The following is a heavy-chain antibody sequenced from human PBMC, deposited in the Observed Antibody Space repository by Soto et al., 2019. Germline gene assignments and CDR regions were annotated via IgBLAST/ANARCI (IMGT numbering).Heavy chain of an antibody. CDR3: ATRITVFGLLIPPFYP. J-gene: IGHJ5*02. Sequence: PSETLSLTCAVYGGSADGYYWNWIRQPPGKGREWLGEINHTGGTHYNQSLKSRVTMSVDTSKNQFSLRLSSVTAADTATYYCATRITVFGLLIPPFYPWGQGTQVT. D-gene: IGHD3-3*01. CDR1: GGSADGYY. CDR2: INHTGGT. V-gene: IGHV4-34*01.